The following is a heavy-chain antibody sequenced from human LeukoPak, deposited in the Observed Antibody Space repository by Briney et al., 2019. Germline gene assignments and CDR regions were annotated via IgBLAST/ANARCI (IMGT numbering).Heavy chain of an antibody. CDR2: IRYDGSNK. CDR1: GFTFSNYG. J-gene: IGHJ4*02. V-gene: IGHV3-30*02. CDR3: AKVSGYSYGALGY. Sequence: GGSLRLSCAASGFTFSNYGMHWVRQAPGKGLEWVTFIRYDGSNKYYADSVKGRFTISRDNFKNTLYLQMNSLRAEDTAVYYCAKVSGYSYGALGYWGQGTLVTVSS. D-gene: IGHD5-18*01.